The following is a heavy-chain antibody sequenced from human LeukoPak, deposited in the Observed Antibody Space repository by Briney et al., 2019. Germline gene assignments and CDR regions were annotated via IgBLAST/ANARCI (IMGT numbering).Heavy chain of an antibody. J-gene: IGHJ6*03. CDR2: ISPYNGDT. V-gene: IGHV1-18*01. D-gene: IGHD3-22*01. CDR1: GYTLTRYG. CDR3: ARNRKVSSDSSAYYMDV. Sequence: APVKVSCKASGYTLTRYGISWVRQAPGQGLEWMGWISPYNGDTNYAQKFQGRVTMTTDTPTSTVYVELRSLRSDDTAVYYCARNRKVSSDSSAYYMDVWGKGTTVTVSS.